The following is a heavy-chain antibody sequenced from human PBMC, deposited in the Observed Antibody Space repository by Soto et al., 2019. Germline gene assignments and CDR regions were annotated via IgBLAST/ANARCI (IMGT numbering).Heavy chain of an antibody. CDR3: AKDITWNYLSHFDY. V-gene: IGHV3-9*01. J-gene: IGHJ4*02. CDR1: GFTFDDYA. Sequence: GGSLRLSCTASGFTFDDYAMHWVRQAPGKGLEWVSGISWNSGSIGYADSVKGRFTISRDNAKNSLYLQMNSLRAEDTALYYCAKDITWNYLSHFDYWGQGTLVTAPQ. CDR2: ISWNSGSI. D-gene: IGHD1-7*01.